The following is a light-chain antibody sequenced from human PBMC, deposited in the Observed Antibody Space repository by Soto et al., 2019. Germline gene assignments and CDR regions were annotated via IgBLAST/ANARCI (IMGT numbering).Light chain of an antibody. CDR1: SSDVGGYNY. CDR3: CSYAGSPPYV. CDR2: DVS. Sequence: QSALTQPRSVSGSPGQSVTISCTGTSSDVGGYNYVSWYQQHPGKAPKLMIYDVSKRPSGVPDRFSGSKSGNTASLTISGLQAEDEADYYCCSYAGSPPYVFGPGTKVTVL. J-gene: IGLJ1*01. V-gene: IGLV2-11*01.